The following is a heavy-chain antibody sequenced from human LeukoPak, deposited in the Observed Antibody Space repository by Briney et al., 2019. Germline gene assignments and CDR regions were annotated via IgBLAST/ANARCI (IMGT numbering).Heavy chain of an antibody. CDR2: IYYSGST. D-gene: IGHD3-9*01. Sequence: PSETLSLTCTVSGGSISSSSYYWGWIRQPPGKGLEWIGSIYYSGSTYYNPSLKSRVTISVDTSKNQFSLKLSSVTAADTAVYYCARHGDYDILTGYLSPSDYWGQGTLVTVSS. CDR1: GGSISSSSYY. V-gene: IGHV4-39*01. CDR3: ARHGDYDILTGYLSPSDY. J-gene: IGHJ4*02.